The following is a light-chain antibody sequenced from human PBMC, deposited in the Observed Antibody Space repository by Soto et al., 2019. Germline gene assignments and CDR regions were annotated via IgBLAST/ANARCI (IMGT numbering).Light chain of an antibody. J-gene: IGKJ3*01. Sequence: PGETVTLSCRAGQSVISSYLTWYQQKPGQAPRLLIYGASTRATSIPARFSGSGSGTDFTLTISSLQPEDFAVYYCQQDYTRFTFGPGTKVDIK. CDR1: QSVISSY. CDR2: GAS. V-gene: IGKV3D-7*01. CDR3: QQDYTRFT.